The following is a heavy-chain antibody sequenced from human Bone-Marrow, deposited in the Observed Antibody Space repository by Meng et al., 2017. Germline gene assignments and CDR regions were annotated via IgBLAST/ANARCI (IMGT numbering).Heavy chain of an antibody. Sequence: SCAVSGGSISSSHWWSWVRQPPGKGLEWIGEIYQSGSTNYNPSLKSRVTMSVDKSKNQFSLKLSSVTAADTAIYYCARWPMVRGVIQGDVWGQGTTVTGSS. J-gene: IGHJ6*02. V-gene: IGHV4-4*02. D-gene: IGHD3-10*01. CDR3: ARWPMVRGVIQGDV. CDR1: GGSISSSHW. CDR2: IYQSGST.